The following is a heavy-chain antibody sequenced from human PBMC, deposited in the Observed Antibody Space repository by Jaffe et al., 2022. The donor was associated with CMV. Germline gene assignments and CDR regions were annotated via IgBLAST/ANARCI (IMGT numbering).Heavy chain of an antibody. CDR1: GGTFSSYA. J-gene: IGHJ4*02. Sequence: QVQLVQSGAEVKKPGSSVKVSCKASGGTFSSYAISWVRQAPGQGLEWMGGIIPIFGTANYAQKFQGRVTITADESTSTAYMELSSLRSEDTAVYYCARFYYGSGSPGLGVLNFDYWGQGTLVTVSS. V-gene: IGHV1-69*01. CDR2: IIPIFGTA. CDR3: ARFYYGSGSPGLGVLNFDY. D-gene: IGHD3-10*01.